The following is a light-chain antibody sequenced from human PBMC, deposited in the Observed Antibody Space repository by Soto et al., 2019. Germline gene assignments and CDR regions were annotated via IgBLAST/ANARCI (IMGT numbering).Light chain of an antibody. CDR1: QSILYSSNNNNY. J-gene: IGKJ5*01. CDR2: WAS. Sequence: DIAMTQSPDSLAVSLGERATINCKSSQSILYSSNNNNYLAWYQQKPGQPPKLLIYWASTRESGVPDRFSGSGSGTDFTLTISSLQAEDVAVYYCQQYYNAPITFGQGTRLEIK. V-gene: IGKV4-1*01. CDR3: QQYYNAPIT.